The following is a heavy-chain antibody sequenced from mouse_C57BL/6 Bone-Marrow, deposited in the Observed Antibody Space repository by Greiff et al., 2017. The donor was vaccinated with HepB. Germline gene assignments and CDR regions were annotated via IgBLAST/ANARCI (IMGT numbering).Heavy chain of an antibody. J-gene: IGHJ2*01. CDR1: GYTFTAYY. Sequence: EVQLQQSGPVLVKPGASVKMSCKASGYTFTAYYMNWVKQSHGKSLEWIGVINPYNGGTSYNQKFKGKATLTVDKSSSTAYMELNSLTSEDSAVYYCARLGTTVPYYFDYCGQGTTPTVSS. CDR3: ARLGTTVPYYFDY. CDR2: INPYNGGT. V-gene: IGHV1-19*01. D-gene: IGHD1-1*01.